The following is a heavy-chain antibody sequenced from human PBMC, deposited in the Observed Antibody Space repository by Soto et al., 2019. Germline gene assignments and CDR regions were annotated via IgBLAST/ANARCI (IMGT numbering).Heavy chain of an antibody. V-gene: IGHV4-31*03. Sequence: SETLSLTCTVSGGSISSGGYYWSWIRQHPGKGLEWIGYIYYSGSTYYDPSLKSRVTISVDTSKNQFSLKLSSVTAADTAVYYCARGRYYDSSYYFDYWGQGTLVTVSS. CDR1: GGSISSGGYY. CDR2: IYYSGST. CDR3: ARGRYYDSSYYFDY. J-gene: IGHJ4*02. D-gene: IGHD3-22*01.